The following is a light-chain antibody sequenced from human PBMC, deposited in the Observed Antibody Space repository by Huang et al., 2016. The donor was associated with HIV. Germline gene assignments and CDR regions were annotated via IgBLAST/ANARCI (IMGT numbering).Light chain of an antibody. CDR1: QSISSY. CDR2: AAS. V-gene: IGKV1-39*01. CDR3: QQSYSTPRT. J-gene: IGKJ2*01. Sequence: DIQMTQSPSSLSASVGDRVTLTCRASQSISSYLNWYQVKPGKAPKLLIYAASTLQSGVPSRFSGSGSETDFTLTISSLQPEDFATYDCQQSYSTPRTFGQGTDLEIK.